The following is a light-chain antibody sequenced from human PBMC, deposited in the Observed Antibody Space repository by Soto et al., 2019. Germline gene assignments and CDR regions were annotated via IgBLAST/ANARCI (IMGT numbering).Light chain of an antibody. J-gene: IGKJ3*01. CDR2: WAS. CDR3: QQYYSTPPVT. V-gene: IGKV4-1*01. Sequence: DIVMTQSPDSLAVSLGERATINCKSSQSVLYSSKNNNYLAWYQQKPGQPPKLLIYWASTRESGVPDRFSGSGSGTDFTLTISSLQAEDVAVYYCQQYYSTPPVTFGPGTKVDIK. CDR1: QSVLYSSKNNNY.